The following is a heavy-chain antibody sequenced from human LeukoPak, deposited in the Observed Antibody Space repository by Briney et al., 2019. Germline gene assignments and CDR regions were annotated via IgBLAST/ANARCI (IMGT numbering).Heavy chain of an antibody. V-gene: IGHV1-18*01. CDR2: ISAYNGNT. CDR1: GYTFTSYG. CDR3: ARALTPFYDSSGYYENWFDP. Sequence: GASVKVSCKASGYTFTSYGISWVRQAPGQGLEWTGWISAYNGNTNYAQKLQGRVTMTTDTSTSTAYMELRSLRSDDTAVYYCARALTPFYDSSGYYENWFDPWGQGTLVTVSS. J-gene: IGHJ5*02. D-gene: IGHD3-22*01.